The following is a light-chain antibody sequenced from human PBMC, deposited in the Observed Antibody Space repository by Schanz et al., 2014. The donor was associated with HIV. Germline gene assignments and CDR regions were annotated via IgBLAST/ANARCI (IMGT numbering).Light chain of an antibody. J-gene: IGLJ2*01. CDR1: SSNIDNNY. CDR3: GTWDSSLSGVV. V-gene: IGLV1-51*01. CDR2: DND. Sequence: QSVLTQPPSVSAAPGQKVTISCSGSSSNIDNNYVSWFQQHPGAAPKLVIYDNDKRPSGIPDRFSGSKSGTSATLGITGLQTGDEADYYCGTWDSSLSGVVFGGGTKLTVL.